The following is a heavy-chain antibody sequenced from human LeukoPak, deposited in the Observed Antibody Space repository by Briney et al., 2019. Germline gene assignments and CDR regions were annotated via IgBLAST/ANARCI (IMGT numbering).Heavy chain of an antibody. CDR2: ISYVGSNK. V-gene: IGHV3-30*18. Sequence: GRSLRLSCAASGFTFSSYGMHWVRQAPGKGLEWVAVISYVGSNKYYAGPVKGRFTISRDNSKNTLYLQMNSLRAEDTAVYYCAKDQLGVGDYWGQGTLVTVSS. D-gene: IGHD3-3*01. J-gene: IGHJ4*02. CDR3: AKDQLGVGDY. CDR1: GFTFSSYG.